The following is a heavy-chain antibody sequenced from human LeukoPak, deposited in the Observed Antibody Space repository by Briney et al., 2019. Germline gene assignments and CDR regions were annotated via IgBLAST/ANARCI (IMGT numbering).Heavy chain of an antibody. J-gene: IGHJ4*01. Sequence: GGSLRLSCAASGFTFSNYAMSWVRQVPGKGLEWVSGISYRGSSTYYTDSVKGRFTISRDNFQNTLHLQMNSLRAEDTAIYYCAKDWVIYGYCFFDSWGQGTLVTVSS. CDR3: AKDWVIYGYCFFDS. V-gene: IGHV3-23*01. CDR2: ISYRGSST. CDR1: GFTFSNYA. D-gene: IGHD5-24*01.